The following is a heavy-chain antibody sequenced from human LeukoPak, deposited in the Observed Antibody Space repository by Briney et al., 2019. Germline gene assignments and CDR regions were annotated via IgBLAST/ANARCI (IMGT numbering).Heavy chain of an antibody. J-gene: IGHJ4*02. Sequence: SETLSLTCTVSGDFITAYYWSWIRQPPGKGLERIGYVYYSGSTEYTPSLRSRVTISLEMSKHQFSLNLTSVTAADTAVYYCASDTGTVFDYWGEGALVTASS. CDR2: VYYSGST. D-gene: IGHD7-27*01. CDR1: GDFITAYY. V-gene: IGHV4-59*01. CDR3: ASDTGTVFDY.